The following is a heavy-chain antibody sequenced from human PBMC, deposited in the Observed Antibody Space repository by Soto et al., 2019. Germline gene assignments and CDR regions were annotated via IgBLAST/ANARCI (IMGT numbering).Heavy chain of an antibody. V-gene: IGHV4-31*03. J-gene: IGHJ4*02. Sequence: SETLSLTCTVSGGSISSGGYYWSWIRQHPGKGLEWIGYIYYSGSTYYNPSLKSRVTISVDTSKNQCSLKLSSVTAADTAVYYGARVLTYYYDSSGPPTVVGFDYWGQGTLVTVSS. CDR1: GGSISSGGYY. CDR3: ARVLTYYYDSSGPPTVVGFDY. CDR2: IYYSGST. D-gene: IGHD3-22*01.